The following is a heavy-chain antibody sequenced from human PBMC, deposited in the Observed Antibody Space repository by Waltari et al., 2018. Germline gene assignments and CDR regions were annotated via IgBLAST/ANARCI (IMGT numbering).Heavy chain of an antibody. CDR2: IPCSGAT. D-gene: IGHD5-12*01. V-gene: IGHV4-39*01. J-gene: IGHJ3*01. CDR3: ATYIGASIGTAAFDV. Sequence: GGIRPPPGEGREWTGTIPCSGATYNNPSLKGRVTISVDTSKNQYSLKLTSVTAADTAVYYCATYIGASIGTAAFDVWGQGTMVTVSS.